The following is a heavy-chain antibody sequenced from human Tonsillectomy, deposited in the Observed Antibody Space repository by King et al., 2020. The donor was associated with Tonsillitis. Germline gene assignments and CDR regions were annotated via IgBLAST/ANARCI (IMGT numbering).Heavy chain of an antibody. CDR2: ISAYNGHI. CDR1: GYIFTSSD. CDR3: ARGLVRGVILDYFDY. V-gene: IGHV1-18*01. Sequence: VQLVESGAEVKKPGASVKVSCKASGYIFTSSDISWVRQAPGQGLEWMGWISAYNGHINYAQKLQGRVTMTTDTSTSTAYMGLRSLRSDDTAVYYCARGLVRGVILDYFDYWGQGTLVTVSS. J-gene: IGHJ4*02. D-gene: IGHD3-10*01.